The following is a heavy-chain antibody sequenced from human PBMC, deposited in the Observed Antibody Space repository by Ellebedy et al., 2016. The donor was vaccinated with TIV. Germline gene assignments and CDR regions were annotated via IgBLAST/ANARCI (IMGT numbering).Heavy chain of an antibody. CDR2: IDPSDSYT. V-gene: IGHV5-10-1*01. J-gene: IGHJ3*02. CDR3: ANTGVGDAFDI. D-gene: IGHD1-26*01. CDR1: GYSFIMYW. Sequence: GESLKIPCKGSGYSFIMYWISWVRQMPGKGLEWMGNIDPSDSYTNYSPSLQGHVNISVDKSTFTAYLQWSSLRASDTAMYYCANTGVGDAFDIWGQGTMVTVSS.